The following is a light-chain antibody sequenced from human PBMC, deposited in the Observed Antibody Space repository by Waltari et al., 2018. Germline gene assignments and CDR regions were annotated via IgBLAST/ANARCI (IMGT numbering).Light chain of an antibody. J-gene: IGKJ4*01. CDR1: QSVSSSY. Sequence: EIVLTQSPGTLSLSPGERATLSCRASQSVSSSYLAWYQQKPGQAPRPLIYGASSRATGIPDRFSGSGSGTDFTLTISRLEPEDFAVYYCQHRSTFGGGTKVEIK. CDR2: GAS. CDR3: QHRST. V-gene: IGKV3-20*01.